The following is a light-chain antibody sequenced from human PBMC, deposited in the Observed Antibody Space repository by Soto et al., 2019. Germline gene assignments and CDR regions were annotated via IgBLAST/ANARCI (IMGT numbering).Light chain of an antibody. CDR2: GAS. CDR3: QQYNSWLWS. CDR1: QSISSN. J-gene: IGKJ1*01. V-gene: IGKV3-15*01. Sequence: ETVMTQSPATLSVSPGERATLSCRASQSISSNLAWFQQKPGQAPRLLIYGASTRASGIPARFSGSGSGTEFTVIISSLQSEDSAVYYCQQYNSWLWSFGQGTKVEIK.